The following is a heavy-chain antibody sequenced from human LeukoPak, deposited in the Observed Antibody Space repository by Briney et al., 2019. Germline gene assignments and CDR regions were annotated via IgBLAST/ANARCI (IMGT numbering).Heavy chain of an antibody. V-gene: IGHV1-18*01. Sequence: ASVKVSCKASGYTFTSYGISWGRQAPGQGREWMGWISAYNGNTNYAQKLQGRLTITTDTSTSTAYMELRSLRSDDTAVYYCARGSLWFGELLILDVWGKGTTVTVSS. J-gene: IGHJ6*04. CDR3: ARGSLWFGELLILDV. CDR1: GYTFTSYG. CDR2: ISAYNGNT. D-gene: IGHD3-10*01.